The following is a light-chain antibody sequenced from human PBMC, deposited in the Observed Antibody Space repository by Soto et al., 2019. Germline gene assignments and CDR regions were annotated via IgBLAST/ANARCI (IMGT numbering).Light chain of an antibody. CDR1: QSVSSSY. V-gene: IGKV3-20*01. CDR3: QEHASI. J-gene: IGKJ5*01. Sequence: EIVLTQSPGTLSLSPGETATLSCRASQSVSSSYLAWYQQKPGQAPRLLIYGASSRATGIPDRFSGSGSGTDFTLTISRLEPEDFAVYYCQEHASIFGQGTRLEI. CDR2: GAS.